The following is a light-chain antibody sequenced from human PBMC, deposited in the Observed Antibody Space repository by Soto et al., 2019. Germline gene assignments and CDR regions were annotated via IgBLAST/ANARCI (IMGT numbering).Light chain of an antibody. Sequence: EIVMTQSPATLSVSPGERATLSCRASQSVSSNLAWYQQKPGQAPRLLIYGASTRATGIPARFSGSGSGTEFTLTISSLQSEDFAVYYCQQYNNWAYTFGQGTKLEGK. V-gene: IGKV3-15*01. J-gene: IGKJ2*01. CDR3: QQYNNWAYT. CDR1: QSVSSN. CDR2: GAS.